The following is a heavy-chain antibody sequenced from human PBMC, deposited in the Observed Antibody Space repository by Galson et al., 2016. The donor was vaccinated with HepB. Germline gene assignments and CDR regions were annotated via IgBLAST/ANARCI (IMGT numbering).Heavy chain of an antibody. J-gene: IGHJ5*02. CDR3: ARDSGGSYLGWFDP. V-gene: IGHV4-61*08. CDR2: IYHSGTT. D-gene: IGHD1-26*01. CDR1: GGSVSSDGYY. Sequence: SETLSLTCTVSGGSVSSDGYYWSWIRQPPGKGLEWIGEIYHSGTTHYNPSLESRVTISVDKSKNQFSLKLNSVTAADTAVYYCARDSGGSYLGWFDPWGQGTLVTVSS.